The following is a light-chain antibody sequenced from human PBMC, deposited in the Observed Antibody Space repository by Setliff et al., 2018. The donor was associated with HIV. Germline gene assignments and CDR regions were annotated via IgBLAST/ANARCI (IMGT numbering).Light chain of an antibody. CDR2: NVN. V-gene: IGLV2-23*02. CDR3: CSYSRSSVPYV. CDR1: SNDVGGHNL. Sequence: ALTQVASVSGSLGQSITISCTGTSNDVGGHNLVSWFRVDPGKAPKLIIFNVNLWASGVSHRFSASKSGNTASLTISGLQSEDEADYYCCSYSRSSVPYVFGSGTKVTVL. J-gene: IGLJ1*01.